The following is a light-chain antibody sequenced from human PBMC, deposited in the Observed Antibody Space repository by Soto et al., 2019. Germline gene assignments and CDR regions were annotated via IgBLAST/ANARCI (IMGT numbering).Light chain of an antibody. V-gene: IGKV1-12*01. CDR1: QGISKW. CDR2: AAS. Sequence: DIQMTQSPSSVSASVGDRVTITCRASQGISKWFAWYQQKPGKAPKLLIYAASSLQTGVPSRFSGSGSGTDFTLTISNLQPEDSATYFCQQANSFPWTFGLGTKVEI. J-gene: IGKJ1*01. CDR3: QQANSFPWT.